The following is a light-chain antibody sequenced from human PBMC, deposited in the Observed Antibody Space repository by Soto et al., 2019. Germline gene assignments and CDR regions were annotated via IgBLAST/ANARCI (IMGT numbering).Light chain of an antibody. Sequence: EIVLTQSPGTLSLSPGERATLSCRASQSVSSSYLAWYQQKPGQAPRLLIYGAFSRATGIPGRFSGSGSGTDFTLTISRLEPEDFAVYYCQQYGSSPRTFGQGTKVEIK. CDR1: QSVSSSY. V-gene: IGKV3-20*01. CDR3: QQYGSSPRT. J-gene: IGKJ1*01. CDR2: GAF.